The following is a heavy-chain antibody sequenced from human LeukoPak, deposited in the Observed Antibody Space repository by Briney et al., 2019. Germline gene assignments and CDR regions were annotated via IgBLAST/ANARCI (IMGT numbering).Heavy chain of an antibody. CDR3: ARGPGFLRLGEEYYYYYMDV. D-gene: IGHD3-16*01. J-gene: IGHJ6*03. CDR1: GYTFTGYY. Sequence: GASVKVSCKASGYTFTGYYMHWVRQAPGQGLEWMGWINPNSGGTNYAQKFQGRVTMTRDTSISTAYMELSRLRSDDTAVYYCARGPGFLRLGEEYYYYYMDVWGKGTTVTVSS. V-gene: IGHV1-2*02. CDR2: INPNSGGT.